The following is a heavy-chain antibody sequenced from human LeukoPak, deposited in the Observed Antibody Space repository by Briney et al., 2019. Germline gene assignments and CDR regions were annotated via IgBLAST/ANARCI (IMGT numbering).Heavy chain of an antibody. Sequence: GGSLRLSCAASGFTFSSYAMSWVRQAPGKGLEWVSAISGSGGSTYYADSVKGRFTISRDNSKNTLYLQMNSLRAEDTAVYYCATEGRCLSSGWYCGFDYWGQGTLVTVSS. CDR2: ISGSGGST. D-gene: IGHD6-19*01. CDR3: ATEGRCLSSGWYCGFDY. J-gene: IGHJ4*02. CDR1: GFTFSSYA. V-gene: IGHV3-23*01.